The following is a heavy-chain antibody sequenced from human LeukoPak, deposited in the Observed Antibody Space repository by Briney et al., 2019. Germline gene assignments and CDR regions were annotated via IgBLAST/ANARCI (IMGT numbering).Heavy chain of an antibody. D-gene: IGHD2-2*02. CDR1: GFTFSSYA. CDR3: AKDSGYCSSTSCYTAYYFDY. V-gene: IGHV3-23*01. CDR2: ISGSGGST. J-gene: IGHJ4*02. Sequence: GGSLRLSCAASGFTFSSYAMSWVRQAPGKGLEWVSAISGSGGSTYYAGSVKGRFTISRDNSKNTLYLQMNSLRAEDTAVYYCAKDSGYCSSTSCYTAYYFDYWGQGTLVTVSS.